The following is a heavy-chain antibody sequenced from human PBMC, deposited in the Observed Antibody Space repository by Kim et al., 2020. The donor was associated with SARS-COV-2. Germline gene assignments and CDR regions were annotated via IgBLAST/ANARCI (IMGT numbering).Heavy chain of an antibody. CDR1: GGSISSGTW. D-gene: IGHD1-26*01. J-gene: IGHJ5*02. Sequence: SENLSLTCGVSGGSISSGTWWSWVRQPPGKGLEWIGEISHSGNTNYNPSLRSRVTISVDKSKNQFSLSLNSVTAADTAVYYCARLDYDSGGYYWFDPWGQGTLAT. CDR2: ISHSGNT. V-gene: IGHV4-4*02. CDR3: ARLDYDSGGYYWFDP.